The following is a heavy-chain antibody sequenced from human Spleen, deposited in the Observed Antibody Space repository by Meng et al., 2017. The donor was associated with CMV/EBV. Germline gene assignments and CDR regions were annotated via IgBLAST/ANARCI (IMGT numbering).Heavy chain of an antibody. J-gene: IGHJ5*02. V-gene: IGHV3-7*01. CDR2: IKQDGTEK. D-gene: IGHD3-9*01. Sequence: GESLKISCVASGITFSAYWMSWVHQAPGKRLEWVANIKQDGTEKNYVDSVEGRFTISGDNAKNSVYLYMRSLRDEDTAVYYCARESVRRTVEVSAGYVDLWGRGTLVTVSS. CDR3: ARESVRRTVEVSAGYVDL. CDR1: GITFSAYW.